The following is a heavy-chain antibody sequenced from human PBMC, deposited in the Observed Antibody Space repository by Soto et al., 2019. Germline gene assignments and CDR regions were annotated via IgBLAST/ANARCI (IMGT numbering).Heavy chain of an antibody. Sequence: QVQLVESGGGVVQPGRSLRLSCAASGFTFSIDGMHWVRQAPGKGLEWVAVIWYDGSNKYYADSVKGRFTISRDNSKNTLHLQMNSLRAEETAVYYCARDRYSYGYKDGMDVWGQGTTVTVSS. CDR2: IWYDGSNK. CDR1: GFTFSIDG. D-gene: IGHD5-18*01. J-gene: IGHJ6*02. CDR3: ARDRYSYGYKDGMDV. V-gene: IGHV3-33*01.